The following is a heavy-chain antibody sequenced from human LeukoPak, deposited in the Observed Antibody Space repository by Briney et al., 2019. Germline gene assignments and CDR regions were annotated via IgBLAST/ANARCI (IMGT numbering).Heavy chain of an antibody. CDR2: ISSSSSYI. J-gene: IGHJ6*02. Sequence: PGGSLRLSCAASEFTFSSYSMNWVRQAPGKGLEWVSSISSSSSYIYYADSVKGRFTISRDNAKNSLYLQMNSLRAEDTAVYYCARELWYGYYYGMDVWGQGTTVTVSS. V-gene: IGHV3-21*01. CDR1: EFTFSSYS. D-gene: IGHD6-13*01. CDR3: ARELWYGYYYGMDV.